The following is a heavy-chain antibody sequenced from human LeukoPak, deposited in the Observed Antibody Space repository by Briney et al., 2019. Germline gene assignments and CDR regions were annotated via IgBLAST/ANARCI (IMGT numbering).Heavy chain of an antibody. CDR1: GYTFTSHG. Sequence: ASVTVSCKPSGYTFTSHGISWVRQAPGQGLEWMGWISAYKGNTNYAQKFQGRVTMTTDTSTSTAYMELRSLRSDDTAVYYCATESGTYQFDHWGQGTLVTVSS. D-gene: IGHD1-26*01. CDR2: ISAYKGNT. J-gene: IGHJ4*02. CDR3: ATESGTYQFDH. V-gene: IGHV1-18*01.